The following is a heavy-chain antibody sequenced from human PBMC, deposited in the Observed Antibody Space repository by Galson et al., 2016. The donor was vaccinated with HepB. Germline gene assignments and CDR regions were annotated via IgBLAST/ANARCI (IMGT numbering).Heavy chain of an antibody. CDR3: ARDRGSYCGGDCSDYYFDY. D-gene: IGHD2-21*02. Sequence: SLRLSCAASGFTFSDYYMSWIRQAPGKGLEWVSYISVTSTYTNYADSVKCRFTVSRDNAKNSLYLQMNTLGAEDTAIYYCARDRGSYCGGDCSDYYFDYWGQGTLVTVSS. CDR2: ISVTSTYT. J-gene: IGHJ4*02. V-gene: IGHV3-11*06. CDR1: GFTFSDYY.